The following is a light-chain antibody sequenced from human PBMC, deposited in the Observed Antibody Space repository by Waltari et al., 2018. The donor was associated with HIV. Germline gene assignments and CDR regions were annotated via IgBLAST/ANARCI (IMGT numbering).Light chain of an antibody. J-gene: IGKJ1*01. CDR1: QSVLYSSNNKNY. CDR2: WAS. V-gene: IGKV4-1*01. CDR3: QQYYSTWT. Sequence: TINCKSSQSVLYSSNNKNYLAWYQQKPGQPPKLLIYWASTRESGVPDRFSGSGSGTDFTLTISSLQAEDVAVYYCQQYYSTWTFGQGTKVEIK.